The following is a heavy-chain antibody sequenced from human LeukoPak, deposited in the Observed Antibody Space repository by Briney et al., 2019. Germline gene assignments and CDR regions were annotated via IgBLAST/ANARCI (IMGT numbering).Heavy chain of an antibody. CDR3: ARLRDTVTSASDY. CDR1: GFSIKTYS. J-gene: IGHJ4*01. V-gene: IGHV3-21*01. Sequence: GGSLRLSCAAPGFSIKTYSMTWVRQAPGKGLERVSTISSSGGYIYYADSVKGRFTISRDTAKNSLYLQMNSLRVEDTAVYNCARLRDTVTSASDYWGQEPWSPSPQ. D-gene: IGHD4-17*01. CDR2: ISSSGGYI.